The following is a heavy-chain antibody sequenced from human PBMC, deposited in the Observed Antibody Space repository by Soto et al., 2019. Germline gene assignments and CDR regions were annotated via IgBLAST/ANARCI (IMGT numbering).Heavy chain of an antibody. CDR1: GGSINSYY. Sequence: QVQLQESGPGLVKPSETLSLTCTVSGGSINSYYWSWIRQPPGKGLEWIGYIYYSGSTNYNPSLKSRATISVDTSKNQFTLTLSSVTAADTAVYYCARVPLPWLRGYAFDIWGQGTMVTVSS. V-gene: IGHV4-59*01. CDR2: IYYSGST. D-gene: IGHD5-12*01. CDR3: ARVPLPWLRGYAFDI. J-gene: IGHJ3*02.